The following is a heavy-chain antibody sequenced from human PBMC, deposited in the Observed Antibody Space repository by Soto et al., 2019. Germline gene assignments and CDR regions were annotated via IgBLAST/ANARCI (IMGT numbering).Heavy chain of an antibody. V-gene: IGHV4-34*01. D-gene: IGHD3-9*01. CDR2: INHSGST. CDR1: GGSFSGYY. Sequence: SETLSLTCAVYGGSFSGYYWSWIRQPPGKGLEWIGEINHSGSTNYNPSLKSRVTISVDTSKNQFSLKLSSVTAADTAVYYCARRRTYYDILTPVGAFDIWGQGTIVTVSS. J-gene: IGHJ3*02. CDR3: ARRRTYYDILTPVGAFDI.